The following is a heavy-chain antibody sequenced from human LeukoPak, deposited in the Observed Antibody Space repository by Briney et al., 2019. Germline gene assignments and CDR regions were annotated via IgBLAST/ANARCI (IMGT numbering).Heavy chain of an antibody. V-gene: IGHV3-30-3*01. CDR3: ARMPSVEMATITRHAFDY. CDR1: GFTFSSYA. J-gene: IGHJ4*02. Sequence: GGSLRLSCAASGFTFSSYAMHWVRQAPGKGLEWVAVISYDGSNKYYADSVKGRFTISRDNSKNTLYLQMNSLRAEDTAVYYCARMPSVEMATITRHAFDYWGQGTLVTVSS. D-gene: IGHD5-24*01. CDR2: ISYDGSNK.